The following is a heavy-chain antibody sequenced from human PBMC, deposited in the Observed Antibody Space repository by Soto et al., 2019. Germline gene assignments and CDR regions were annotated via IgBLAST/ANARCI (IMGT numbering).Heavy chain of an antibody. CDR3: ARKVSGTDIVVVVAAPKFNYYYYMDV. J-gene: IGHJ6*03. CDR1: GGSFSGYY. Sequence: SETLSLTCAVYGGSFSGYYWSWIRQPPGKGLEWIGEINHSGSTNYNPSLKSRVTISVDTSKNQFSLKLSSVTAADTAVYYCARKVSGTDIVVVVAAPKFNYYYYMDVWGKGTTVTVSS. D-gene: IGHD2-15*01. V-gene: IGHV4-34*01. CDR2: INHSGST.